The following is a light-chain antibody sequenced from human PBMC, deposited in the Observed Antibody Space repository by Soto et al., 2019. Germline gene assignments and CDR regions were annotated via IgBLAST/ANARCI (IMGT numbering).Light chain of an antibody. J-gene: IGKJ5*01. CDR2: GAS. Sequence: EIVMTQSPGTLSVSPGERATLSCRASQTCSRHLAWYQQKPGQAPRLLIFGASTRATGIPDRFSGSGSGTDFTLTISSLQSEDFAVYYCQQYNTWPLITFGPGTRLEIK. V-gene: IGKV3-15*01. CDR1: QTCSRH. CDR3: QQYNTWPLIT.